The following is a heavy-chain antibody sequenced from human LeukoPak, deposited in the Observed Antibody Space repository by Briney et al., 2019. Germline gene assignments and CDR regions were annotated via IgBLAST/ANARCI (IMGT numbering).Heavy chain of an antibody. CDR3: ASVRSPIKYSNYVG. CDR2: IKPNRDCT. D-gene: IGHD4-11*01. Sequence: ASAMVSWKGFGYPFTGYYMHLVRHAPGQGLEWMGCIKPNRDCTNYAQTFQGRVTITRDTSISTAYMQLSRLRADDTAVYYCASVRSPIKYSNYVGWGQGTLVTVSS. V-gene: IGHV1-2*02. CDR1: GYPFTGYY. J-gene: IGHJ4*02.